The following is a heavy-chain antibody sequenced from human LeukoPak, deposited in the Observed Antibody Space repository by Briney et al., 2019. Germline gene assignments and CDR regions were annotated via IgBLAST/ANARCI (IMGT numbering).Heavy chain of an antibody. CDR1: GFTFSNFA. J-gene: IGHJ4*02. CDR2: ISGTGVNT. Sequence: GGSLRLSCAASGFTFSNFAMSWVRQAPGKGLEWVSSISGTGVNTHCADSARGRFTISRDYSKNTLYLRMSSLRAEDTAVYYCAKEDYWGQGTLVTVSS. CDR3: AKEDY. V-gene: IGHV3-23*01.